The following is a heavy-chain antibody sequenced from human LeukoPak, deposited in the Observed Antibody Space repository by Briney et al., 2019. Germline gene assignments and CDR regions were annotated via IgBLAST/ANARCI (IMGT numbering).Heavy chain of an antibody. V-gene: IGHV4-59*01. Sequence: SETLSLPCSVSGGPINSYYWSWIRQPPGKGLEWLGYIYYSGSTNYNPSLKSRITISVDTSKNQFSLKLSSVTAADTAVYYCARWGEAAAGIYYWGQGTLITVSS. J-gene: IGHJ4*02. CDR3: ARWGEAAAGIYY. CDR2: IYYSGST. CDR1: GGPINSYY. D-gene: IGHD6-13*01.